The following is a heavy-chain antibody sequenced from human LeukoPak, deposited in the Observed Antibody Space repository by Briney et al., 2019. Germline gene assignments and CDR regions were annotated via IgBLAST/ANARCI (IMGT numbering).Heavy chain of an antibody. CDR1: GFTFSSYS. Sequence: PGGSLRLSCAASGFTFSSYSMNWVRQAPGKGLEGVSSISSSSSYIYYADSVKGRFTISRDNAKNSLYLQMNSLRAEDTAVYYCARDLTMVIDAFDIWGQGTMVTVSS. CDR2: ISSSSSYI. J-gene: IGHJ3*02. CDR3: ARDLTMVIDAFDI. D-gene: IGHD4/OR15-4a*01. V-gene: IGHV3-21*01.